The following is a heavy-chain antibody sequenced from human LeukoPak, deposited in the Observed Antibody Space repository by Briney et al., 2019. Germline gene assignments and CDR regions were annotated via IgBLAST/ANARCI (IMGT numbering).Heavy chain of an antibody. V-gene: IGHV4-59*01. CDR3: ARAGGDYVGSVLPYYYYGMDV. D-gene: IGHD4-23*01. CDR2: TYYSGST. Sequence: SETLSLTRTVSGGSISSSYWSCIRQPPGKGLECSGYTYYSGSTNYNPSLKSRVTISVATSKNQFSVKLSSVTAADTAVYYCARAGGDYVGSVLPYYYYGMDVWGKGTTVTVSS. J-gene: IGHJ6*04. CDR1: GGSISSSY.